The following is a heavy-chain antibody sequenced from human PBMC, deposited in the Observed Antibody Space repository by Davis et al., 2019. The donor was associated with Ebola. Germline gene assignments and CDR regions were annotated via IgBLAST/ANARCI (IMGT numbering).Heavy chain of an antibody. J-gene: IGHJ4*02. Sequence: GGSLRLSCAASGFTFSTYWMSWVRQAPGKGLQWVANTKPDGSEKFYVDSVRGRFTISRDNVKNSLYLQMNSLRDEDTAVYYCARATTASWGGYWGQGTLVTVSS. D-gene: IGHD3-16*01. CDR2: TKPDGSEK. V-gene: IGHV3-7*01. CDR1: GFTFSTYW. CDR3: ARATTASWGGY.